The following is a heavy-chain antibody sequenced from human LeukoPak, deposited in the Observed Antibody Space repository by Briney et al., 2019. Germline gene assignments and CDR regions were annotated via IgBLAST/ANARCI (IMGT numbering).Heavy chain of an antibody. CDR1: GCTFSSYW. Sequence: GGSLRLSCAASGCTFSSYWMNWARQAPGKGLEWVASINHNGNVNYYVDSVKGRFTISRDNAKNSLYLQMSNLRAEDTAVYFCARGGGLDVWGQGATVTVSS. D-gene: IGHD3-16*01. CDR3: ARGGGLDV. J-gene: IGHJ6*02. CDR2: INHNGNVN. V-gene: IGHV3-7*03.